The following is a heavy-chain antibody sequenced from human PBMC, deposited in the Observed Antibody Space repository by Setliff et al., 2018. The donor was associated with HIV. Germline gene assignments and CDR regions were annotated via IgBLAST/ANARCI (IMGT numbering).Heavy chain of an antibody. D-gene: IGHD3-10*01. CDR2: MYHSGST. Sequence: KTSETLSLTCAVSGYSISSGYYWGWIRQPPGKGLEWIGSMYHSGSTYYNPSLKSRVTISVDTSKNYFSLKLSYVTAADTAVYYCARQMPGVRGVIVASINYWGQGTLVTV. J-gene: IGHJ4*02. CDR1: GYSISSGYY. CDR3: ARQMPGVRGVIVASINY. V-gene: IGHV4-38-2*01.